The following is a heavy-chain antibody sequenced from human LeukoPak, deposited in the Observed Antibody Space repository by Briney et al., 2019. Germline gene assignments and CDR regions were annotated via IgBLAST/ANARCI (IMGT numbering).Heavy chain of an antibody. D-gene: IGHD3-3*01. Sequence: ASVKVSCKASGYTFTSYGIIWVRQAPGQGLEWMGWISTYNGNTNYAQKIQGRVTMTTDTSTSTAYMELRSLRSDDTAVYYCARVWPYYDFWSGYLHDAFDIWGQGTMVTVSS. CDR2: ISTYNGNT. J-gene: IGHJ3*02. CDR3: ARVWPYYDFWSGYLHDAFDI. CDR1: GYTFTSYG. V-gene: IGHV1-18*01.